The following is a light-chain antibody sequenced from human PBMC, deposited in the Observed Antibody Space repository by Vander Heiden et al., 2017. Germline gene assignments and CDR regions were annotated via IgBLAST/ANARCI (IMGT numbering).Light chain of an antibody. V-gene: IGLV6-57*04. J-gene: IGLJ3*02. Sequence: NFMLPQPHSVSESPGKTVTISCTPISGSIASNYVQWYQQRPGRAQTTWLVVFNQRPSGVPVRFSFSIDRSSNSASLTISGLKTEDEADYYCHSYDSSNQFVFGGGTKVTVL. CDR2: VFN. CDR3: HSYDSSNQFV. CDR1: SGSIASNY.